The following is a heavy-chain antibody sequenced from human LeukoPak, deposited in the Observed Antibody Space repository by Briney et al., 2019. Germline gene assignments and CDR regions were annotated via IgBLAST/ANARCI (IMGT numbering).Heavy chain of an antibody. V-gene: IGHV4-39*01. Sequence: SETLSLTCTVSGGSNISSSYYWGWIRQPPGKGLEWIGSIYYSGSTYYNPSLKSRVTISVDTSKNQFSLKLSSVTAADTAAYYCAGYVLGYYYYMDVWGKGTTVTVSS. D-gene: IGHD3-3*02. CDR2: IYYSGST. J-gene: IGHJ6*03. CDR3: AGYVLGYYYYMDV. CDR1: GGSNISSSYY.